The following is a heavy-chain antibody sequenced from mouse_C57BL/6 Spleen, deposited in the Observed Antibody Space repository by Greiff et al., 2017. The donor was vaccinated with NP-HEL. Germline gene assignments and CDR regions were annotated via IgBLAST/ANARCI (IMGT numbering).Heavy chain of an antibody. V-gene: IGHV1-15*01. Sequence: SGAELVRPGASVTLSCKASGYTFTDYEMHWVKQTPVHGLEWIGAIDPETGGTAYNQKFKGKAILTADKSSSTAYMELRSLTSEDSAVYYCTRSGYGSSYWYFDVWGTGTTVTVSS. CDR1: GYTFTDYE. CDR3: TRSGYGSSYWYFDV. J-gene: IGHJ1*03. CDR2: IDPETGGT. D-gene: IGHD1-1*01.